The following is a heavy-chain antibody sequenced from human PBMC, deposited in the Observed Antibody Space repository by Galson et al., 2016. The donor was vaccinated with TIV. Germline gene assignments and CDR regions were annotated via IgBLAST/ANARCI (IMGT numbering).Heavy chain of an antibody. CDR1: GFTFEDHA. Sequence: SLRLSCAASGFTFEDHAMHWVRQIPGRGLEWVSHISWNSGKLGYEASVNGRFTISRDNAKTSVYLQMNRLRLEDTALYYCARDRLWSGDNEPFDLWGQGTVVTVS. V-gene: IGHV3-9*01. CDR2: ISWNSGKL. CDR3: ARDRLWSGDNEPFDL. D-gene: IGHD3-10*01. J-gene: IGHJ3*01.